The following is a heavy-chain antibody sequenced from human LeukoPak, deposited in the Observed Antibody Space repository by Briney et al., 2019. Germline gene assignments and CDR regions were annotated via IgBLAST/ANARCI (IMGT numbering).Heavy chain of an antibody. CDR3: AKAIRTSCYGCNMDV. V-gene: IGHV3-23*01. D-gene: IGHD2-2*01. J-gene: IGHJ6*03. CDR2: ISGSGGST. CDR1: GFTFSSYA. Sequence: GGSLRLSCAASGFTFSSYAMSWVRQAPGKGLEWVSTISGSGGSTYYADSVKGRFTISRDNSKNTLYLQMNSLRAEDTAVYHCAKAIRTSCYGCNMDVWGKGTTVTVS.